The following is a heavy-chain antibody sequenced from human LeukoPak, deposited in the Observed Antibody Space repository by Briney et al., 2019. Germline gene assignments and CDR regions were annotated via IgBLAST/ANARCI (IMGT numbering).Heavy chain of an antibody. CDR1: GFTFSTYS. D-gene: IGHD3-10*02. Sequence: PGGSLRLSCAVSGFTFSTYSMNWVRQAPGKGLEWVSSITGSSSYMDYADSLRGRCTISRDNAKNSLYLQMNSLRAEDTAVYYCAELGITMIGGVWGKGTTVTISS. CDR2: ITGSSSYM. J-gene: IGHJ6*04. CDR3: AELGITMIGGV. V-gene: IGHV3-21*01.